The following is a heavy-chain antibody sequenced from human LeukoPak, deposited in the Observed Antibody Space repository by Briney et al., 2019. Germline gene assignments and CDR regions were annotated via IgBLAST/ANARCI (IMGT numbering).Heavy chain of an antibody. V-gene: IGHV3-23*01. CDR3: AKDLRYYDSSGYRLNWYFDL. J-gene: IGHJ2*01. CDR1: GFTFSSYA. D-gene: IGHD3-22*01. CDR2: ISGSGGST. Sequence: GGSLRLSCAASGFTFSSYAMSWVRQAPGKGLEWVSAISGSGGSTYYADSVKGRFTISRDNPKNTLYLQMNSLRAEDTAVYYCAKDLRYYDSSGYRLNWYFDLWGRGTLVTVSS.